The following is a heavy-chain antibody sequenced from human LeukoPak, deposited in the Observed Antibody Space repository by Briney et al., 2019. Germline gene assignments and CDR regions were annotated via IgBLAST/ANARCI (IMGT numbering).Heavy chain of an antibody. CDR1: GFTFGDYW. CDR3: ASMTAPGGYDLNDAFDM. Sequence: GGSLRLSCEVSGFTFGDYWMHWVRQPPGKGLVWVSRINGDERSRAYADSVKGRFTISRDNSKNTLYLQMNSLRAEDTAVYYCASMTAPGGYDLNDAFDMWGQGTMVTVSS. D-gene: IGHD5-12*01. CDR2: INGDERSR. V-gene: IGHV3-74*01. J-gene: IGHJ3*02.